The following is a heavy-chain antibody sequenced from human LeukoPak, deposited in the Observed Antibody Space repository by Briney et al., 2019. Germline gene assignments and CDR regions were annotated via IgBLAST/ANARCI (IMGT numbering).Heavy chain of an antibody. CDR2: TYSGGTT. J-gene: IGHJ4*02. CDR1: GFSVSDNY. Sequence: PGGSLRLSCVGSGFSVSDNYMTWVRQAPGEGAEWVSVTYSGGTTYYAGSVEGRFTISRDSAKNTLYLQMNSLRTEDTAIYYCAKEGGLGYCSTTSCAFAHWGRGSLVTVS. CDR3: AKEGGLGYCSTTSCAFAH. D-gene: IGHD2-2*01. V-gene: IGHV3-53*01.